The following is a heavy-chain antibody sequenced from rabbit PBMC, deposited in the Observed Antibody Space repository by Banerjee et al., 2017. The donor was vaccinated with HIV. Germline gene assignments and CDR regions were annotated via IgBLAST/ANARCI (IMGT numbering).Heavy chain of an antibody. CDR2: IYTSSGNT. V-gene: IGHV1S40*01. D-gene: IGHD7-1*01. J-gene: IGHJ4*01. CDR3: ARDLTGVTGWNFNL. Sequence: QSLEESGGDLVKPGASLTLTCTASGLTLSTYWMCWARQAPGKGPEWVACIYTSSGNTVYATWAKGRFTISKTSWTTVTLQMTSLTAADTATYFCARDLTGVTGWNFNLWGPGTLVTVS. CDR1: GLTLSTYW.